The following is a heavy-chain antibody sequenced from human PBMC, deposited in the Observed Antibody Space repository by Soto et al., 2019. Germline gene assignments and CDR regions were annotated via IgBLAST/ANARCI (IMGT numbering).Heavy chain of an antibody. CDR1: GYSFSSIG. CDR3: ARNLDGSGSYFTDY. J-gene: IGHJ4*02. Sequence: AVKVSCKTSGYSFSSIGISWVRQAPGQGLERMGWISPYKGNTYYAQRLQGRVTMTTDTSTSTAYMELRSLRSDDTAVYFCARNLDGSGSYFTDYWGQGTLVTVSS. CDR2: ISPYKGNT. D-gene: IGHD3-10*01. V-gene: IGHV1-18*01.